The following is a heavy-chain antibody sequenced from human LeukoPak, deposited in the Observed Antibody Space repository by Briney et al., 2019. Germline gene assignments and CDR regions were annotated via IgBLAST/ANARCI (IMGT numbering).Heavy chain of an antibody. CDR2: ISNYGTTI. CDR1: GFTFSSYE. J-gene: IGHJ4*02. D-gene: IGHD5-24*01. V-gene: IGHV3-48*03. CDR3: ARGRDGASAY. Sequence: PTGGSLRLTCAASGFTFSSYEMNWVRQAPGKGLEWVSYISNYGTTIYYADSVKGRFTISRDNAKNTLYLQMNSLRAEDTAVYFCARGRDGASAYWGQGALVTVSS.